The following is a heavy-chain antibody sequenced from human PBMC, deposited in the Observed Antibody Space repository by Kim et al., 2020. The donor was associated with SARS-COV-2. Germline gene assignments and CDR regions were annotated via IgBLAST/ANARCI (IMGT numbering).Heavy chain of an antibody. Sequence: YAESVKGRFSISRDNSNSTLYLLINSLLLEDTALYYCARGSSGSYWYFDFWGPGTLVYVSS. CDR3: ARGSSGSYWYFDF. J-gene: IGHJ2*01. D-gene: IGHD6-19*01. V-gene: IGHV3-33*03.